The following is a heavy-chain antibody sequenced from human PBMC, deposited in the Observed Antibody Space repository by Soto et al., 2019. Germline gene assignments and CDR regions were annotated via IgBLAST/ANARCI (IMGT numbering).Heavy chain of an antibody. CDR2: IYYSGSI. CDR3: ARGGASRLGWFDP. CDR1: GGSISSYY. D-gene: IGHD6-19*01. J-gene: IGHJ5*01. V-gene: IGHV4-59*01. Sequence: SETLSLGCTVSGGSISSYYWSWIRQPPGKGLEWIGYIYYSGSINYNPSLKGRVTISVDTSKNQFSLKPRSVTDADTAVYHCARGGASRLGWFDPWGQGTLVTVSS.